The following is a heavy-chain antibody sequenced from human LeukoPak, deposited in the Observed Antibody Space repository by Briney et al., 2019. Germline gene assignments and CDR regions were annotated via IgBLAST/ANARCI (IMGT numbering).Heavy chain of an antibody. D-gene: IGHD6-13*01. CDR3: ARGVGYSSPNYYYYYMDV. CDR1: GGSISSYY. CDR2: IYYSGST. Sequence: SETLSLTCTVSGGSISSYYWSWIRQPPGKGLEWIGNIYYSGSTNYNPSLKSRVTISVDTSKNQFSLKLSSVTAADTAVYYCARGVGYSSPNYYYYYMDVWGKGTTVTVSS. J-gene: IGHJ6*03. V-gene: IGHV4-59*01.